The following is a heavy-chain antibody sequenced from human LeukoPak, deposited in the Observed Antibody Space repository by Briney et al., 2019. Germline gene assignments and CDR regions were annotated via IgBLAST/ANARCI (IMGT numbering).Heavy chain of an antibody. CDR1: GFTFSSYW. CDR3: ARDYRGYRAPYYFDY. CDR2: IKQDGSEK. V-gene: IGHV3-7*01. J-gene: IGHJ4*02. D-gene: IGHD2-15*01. Sequence: GGSLRLSCAASGFTFSSYWMSWGRQAPGKGLEWVANIKQDGSEKYYVDSVKGRFTISRDNAKNSLYLQMNSLRAEDTAVYYCARDYRGYRAPYYFDYWGQGTLVTVSS.